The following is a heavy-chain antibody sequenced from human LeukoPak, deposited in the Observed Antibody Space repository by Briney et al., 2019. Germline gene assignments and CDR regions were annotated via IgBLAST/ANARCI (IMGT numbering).Heavy chain of an antibody. D-gene: IGHD6-19*01. CDR3: ARDRPSVAGTLYYGMDV. CDR2: IYSGGST. CDR1: GFTVSSNY. Sequence: GGSLRLSCAASGFTVSSNYMSWVRQAPGKGLEWVSVIYSGGSTYYADSVKGRFTISRHNSKNTLYLQMNSLRAEDTAVYYCARDRPSVAGTLYYGMDVWGQGTTVTVSS. V-gene: IGHV3-53*04. J-gene: IGHJ6*02.